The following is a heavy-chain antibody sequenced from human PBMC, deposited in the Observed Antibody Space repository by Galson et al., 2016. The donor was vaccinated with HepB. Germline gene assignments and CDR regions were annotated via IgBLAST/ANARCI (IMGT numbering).Heavy chain of an antibody. CDR1: GFTFSDYY. J-gene: IGHJ3*01. Sequence: SLRLSCAASGFTFSDYYMNWIRQAPGKGLEWISFISTIGNSMLYADSVRGRFTISRDNAAKSLYLQMSNLRAEDTAVYYCARDLPDDSVEYFDVFDLWGQGTMVTVSS. CDR2: ISTIGNSM. V-gene: IGHV3-11*01. D-gene: IGHD4-17*01. CDR3: ARDLPDDSVEYFDVFDL.